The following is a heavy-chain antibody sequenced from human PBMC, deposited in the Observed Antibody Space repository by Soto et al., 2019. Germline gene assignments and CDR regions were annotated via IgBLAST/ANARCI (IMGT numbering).Heavy chain of an antibody. CDR1: GFTFTNYG. V-gene: IGHV3-30*18. D-gene: IGHD4-17*01. Sequence: PGGSLRLSCAASGFTFTNYGMHWVRQAPGKGLEWVAAISYDGRNEFYGDSVKGRFTISRDNSKNTLYLQMSSLRAEDTALYYCAKDEAYGGKASDFGYWGQGALVTVS. J-gene: IGHJ4*02. CDR2: ISYDGRNE. CDR3: AKDEAYGGKASDFGY.